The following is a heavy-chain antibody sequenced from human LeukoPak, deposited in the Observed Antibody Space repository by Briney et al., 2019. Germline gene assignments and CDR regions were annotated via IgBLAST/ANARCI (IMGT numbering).Heavy chain of an antibody. CDR2: IKQDGSEK. J-gene: IGHJ6*02. CDR1: GFTFSSYW. D-gene: IGHD2-2*01. V-gene: IGHV3-7*01. CDR3: AKGSPAVWYGMDV. Sequence: PGGSLRLSCAASGFTFSSYWMSWVRQAPGKGLEWVANIKQDGSEKYYVDSVKGRFTISRDNSKNTLYLQMNSLRAEDTAVYYCAKGSPAVWYGMDVWGQGTTVTVSS.